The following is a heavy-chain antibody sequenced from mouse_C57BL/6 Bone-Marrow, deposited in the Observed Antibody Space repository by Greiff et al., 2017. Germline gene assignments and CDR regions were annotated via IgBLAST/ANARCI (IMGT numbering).Heavy chain of an antibody. CDR2: IHPNSGST. D-gene: IGHD2-4*01. Sequence: QVQLQQPGAELVKPGASVKLSCKASGYTFTSYWMHWVKQRPGQGLEWIGMIHPNSGSTNYNEKVKSQATLTVEKSSSTAYMQLSSLTSEYSAVYYGARLYYDYDGFAYWGQGTLVTVSA. CDR1: GYTFTSYW. J-gene: IGHJ3*01. V-gene: IGHV1-64*01. CDR3: ARLYYDYDGFAY.